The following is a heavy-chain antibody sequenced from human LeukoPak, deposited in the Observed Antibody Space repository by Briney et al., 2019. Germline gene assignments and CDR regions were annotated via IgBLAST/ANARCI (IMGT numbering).Heavy chain of an antibody. CDR3: AKESSSTANHFDN. CDR2: IGGSGGTT. CDR1: GFSFSDDA. V-gene: IGHV3-23*01. Sequence: PGGSLRLSCAASGFSFSDDALNWVRQAPGKGLDWVSGIGGSGGTTYYADFVKGRFTISRDSSKNTMYLEMSSLRAEDTAVYYCAKESSSTANHFDNWGQGTLVTVSS. J-gene: IGHJ4*02. D-gene: IGHD2/OR15-2a*01.